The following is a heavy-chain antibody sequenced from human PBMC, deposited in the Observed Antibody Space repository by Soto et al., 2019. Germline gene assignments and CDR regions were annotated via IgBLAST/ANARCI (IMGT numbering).Heavy chain of an antibody. Sequence: GGSLRLSCAASGFTFSGYAMSWVRQAPGKGLEWVSAISGSGGSTYYADSVKGRFTISRDNSKNTLYLQMNSLRAGDTAVYYCAKAIVVVPAAMFLAGNWFDPWGQGTLVTVSS. CDR1: GFTFSGYA. V-gene: IGHV3-23*01. D-gene: IGHD2-2*01. CDR3: AKAIVVVPAAMFLAGNWFDP. J-gene: IGHJ5*02. CDR2: ISGSGGST.